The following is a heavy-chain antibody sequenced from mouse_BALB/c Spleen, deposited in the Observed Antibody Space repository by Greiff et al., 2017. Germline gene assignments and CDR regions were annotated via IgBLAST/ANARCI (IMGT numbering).Heavy chain of an antibody. D-gene: IGHD2-2*01. CDR2: INPSNGGT. CDR1: GYTFTSYY. Sequence: VQLQQPGAELVKPGASVKLSCKASGYTFTSYYMYWVKQRPGQGLEWIGGINPSNGGTNFNEKFKSKATLTVDKSSSTAYMQLSSLTSEDSAVYYCARGRDGYDAAWFAYWGQGTLVTVSA. J-gene: IGHJ3*01. CDR3: ARGRDGYDAAWFAY. V-gene: IGHV1S81*02.